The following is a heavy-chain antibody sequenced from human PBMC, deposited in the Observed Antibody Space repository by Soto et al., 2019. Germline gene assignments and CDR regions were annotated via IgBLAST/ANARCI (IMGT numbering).Heavy chain of an antibody. D-gene: IGHD3-10*01. CDR2: IIPIFGTA. CDR1: GGTFSSYA. Sequence: SVKVSCKASGGTFSSYAISWVRQAPGQGLEWMGGIIPIFGTANYAQKFQGRVTITADESTSTAYMELNSLRAEDTAVYYCAKELSVARGFDYWGQGTLVTVSS. V-gene: IGHV1-69*13. J-gene: IGHJ4*02. CDR3: AKELSVARGFDY.